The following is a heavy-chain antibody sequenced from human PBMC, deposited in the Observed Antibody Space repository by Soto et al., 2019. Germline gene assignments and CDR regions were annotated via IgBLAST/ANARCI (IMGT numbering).Heavy chain of an antibody. CDR1: GFTLSSYG. CDR3: AKGDQPLLYPAAYYFDY. D-gene: IGHD2-2*02. V-gene: IGHV3-30*18. J-gene: IGHJ4*02. Sequence: QVQLVESGGGVVQPGRSLRLSCAASGFTLSSYGMHWVRQAPGKGLEWVAVISYDGSNKYYADSVKGRFTISRDNSKNTLYLQMNSLRAEDTAVYYCAKGDQPLLYPAAYYFDYWGQGTLVTVSS. CDR2: ISYDGSNK.